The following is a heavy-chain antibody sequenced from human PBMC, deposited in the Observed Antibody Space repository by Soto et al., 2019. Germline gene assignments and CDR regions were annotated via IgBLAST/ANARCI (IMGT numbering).Heavy chain of an antibody. Sequence: GGSLRLSCAASGFTFSSYSMNWVRQAPGKGLEWLSYIFVDSSTIYYADSVKGRFTVSRDNAQNSLFLLMNSLRAEDTAVYYCARDRDWAFDYWGRGTLVTVSS. CDR2: IFVDSSTI. J-gene: IGHJ4*02. CDR3: ARDRDWAFDY. V-gene: IGHV3-48*04. CDR1: GFTFSSYS. D-gene: IGHD3-9*01.